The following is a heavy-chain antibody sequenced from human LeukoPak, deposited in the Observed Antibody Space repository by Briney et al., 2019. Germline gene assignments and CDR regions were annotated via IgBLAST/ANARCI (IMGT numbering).Heavy chain of an antibody. D-gene: IGHD2-21*01. CDR2: ISWNSGII. Sequence: GRSLRLSCSASGFTFDDHAMHWVRQAPGKGLEWVAGISWNSGIIDYADSVKGRFTISRDNAKSSLYLQMNSLRPGDTAFYYCTKDRLFLHDALDIWGQGTMVTVSS. V-gene: IGHV3-9*01. CDR1: GFTFDDHA. J-gene: IGHJ3*02. CDR3: TKDRLFLHDALDI.